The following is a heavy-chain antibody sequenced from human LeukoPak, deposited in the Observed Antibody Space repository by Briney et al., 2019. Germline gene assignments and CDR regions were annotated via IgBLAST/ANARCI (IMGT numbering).Heavy chain of an antibody. CDR2: ITPNADRT. Sequence: PGRSLRLSCAASGFTFGSYGMSWVRQPPGKGLEWVSFITPNADRTSYADSVEGRFTISRDNPRDTLYMQMNRLRDEDTAVYYCAIMHGYYDGSGYWVQWGQGTLVTVSS. CDR1: GFTFGSYG. V-gene: IGHV3-23*01. D-gene: IGHD3-22*01. CDR3: AIMHGYYDGSGYWVQ. J-gene: IGHJ1*01.